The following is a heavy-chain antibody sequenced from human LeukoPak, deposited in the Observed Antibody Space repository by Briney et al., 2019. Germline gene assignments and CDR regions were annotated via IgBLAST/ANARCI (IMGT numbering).Heavy chain of an antibody. CDR2: ISAYNGNT. J-gene: IGHJ4*02. V-gene: IGHV1-18*01. Sequence: ASVNVSCTASGYTFTSYGISWVRQAPGQGLEWMGWISAYNGNTNYAQKLQGRVTMTTDTSTSTAYMELRSLRSDDTAVYYCARGGSGSPSGGPDYWGQGTLVTVSS. CDR3: ARGGSGSPSGGPDY. CDR1: GYTFTSYG. D-gene: IGHD3-10*01.